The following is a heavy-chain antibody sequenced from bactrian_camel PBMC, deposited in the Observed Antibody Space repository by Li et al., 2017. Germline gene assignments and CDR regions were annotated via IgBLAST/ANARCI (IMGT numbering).Heavy chain of an antibody. CDR3: AATGYGWAPKNF. J-gene: IGHJ4*01. CDR1: EFTLNLYY. D-gene: IGHD3*01. Sequence: HVQLVESGGGLVQPGGSLRLSCAASEFTLNLYYMSWVRQVPGKGLEWVASIYSRGGSPTYPDSVKGRFTISEDNAKNTLYLQMNSLKSEDTALYYCAATGYGWAPKNFWGQGTQVTVS. V-gene: IGHV3-2*01. CDR2: IYSRGGSP.